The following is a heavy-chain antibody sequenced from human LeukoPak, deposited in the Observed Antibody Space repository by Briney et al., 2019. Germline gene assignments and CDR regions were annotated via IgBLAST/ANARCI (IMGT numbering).Heavy chain of an antibody. CDR1: GGSVTSSY. Sequence: SETLSLTCTVSGGSVTSSYWNWIRQPPGRGLEWMGYIYYTGTTNYNPSLKSRVTISVDTSRNQFSLKLSSLTAADTAVYYCASRGSYGLDAFDIWGQGTMVTVSS. J-gene: IGHJ3*02. CDR2: IYYTGTT. D-gene: IGHD4-17*01. CDR3: ASRGSYGLDAFDI. V-gene: IGHV4-59*02.